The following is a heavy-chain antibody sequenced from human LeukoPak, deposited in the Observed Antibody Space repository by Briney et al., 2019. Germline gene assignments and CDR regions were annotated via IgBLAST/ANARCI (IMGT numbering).Heavy chain of an antibody. CDR2: IKQDGSEK. J-gene: IGHJ2*01. V-gene: IGHV3-7*01. CDR1: GFTFSSYW. CDR3: ARLVVVTAQYWYYDL. D-gene: IGHD2-21*02. Sequence: GGSLRLSCAASGFTFSSYWMSWVRQAPGKGLEWVANIKQDGSEKYYVDSVQGRFAISRDNADSSLYLQMNSLRAEDMAVYYCARLVVVTAQYWYYDLWGRGTLVTVSS.